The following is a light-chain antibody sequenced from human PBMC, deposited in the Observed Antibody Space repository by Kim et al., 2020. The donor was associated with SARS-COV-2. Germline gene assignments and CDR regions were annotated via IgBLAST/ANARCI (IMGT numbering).Light chain of an antibody. V-gene: IGKV3-20*01. CDR3: QQYGTSPPT. Sequence: EIVLTQSPGTLSLSPGERATLSCRTSQSVRSSNLAWYQQKPGQAPRLLMYGASTRATGIPDRFSDGGSGTDITLTISRLEPEDFAVYYCQQYGTSPPTFGQGTKVDIK. CDR2: GAS. J-gene: IGKJ1*01. CDR1: QSVRSSN.